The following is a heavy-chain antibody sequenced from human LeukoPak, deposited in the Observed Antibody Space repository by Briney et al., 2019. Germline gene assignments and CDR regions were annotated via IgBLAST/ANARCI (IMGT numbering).Heavy chain of an antibody. D-gene: IGHD3-3*01. V-gene: IGHV4-34*01. CDR2: IDHRGTA. Sequence: PSETLSLTCAVNGASYNAYYWSWIRQPPGKGLEWIGDIDHRGTATYNPSLKSRLTISADASKNQFSLKLNSVTDAYTAVYYCAVGITILGVAASFDSWGQGNLVIVSS. CDR3: AVGITILGVAASFDS. CDR1: GASYNAYY. J-gene: IGHJ4*02.